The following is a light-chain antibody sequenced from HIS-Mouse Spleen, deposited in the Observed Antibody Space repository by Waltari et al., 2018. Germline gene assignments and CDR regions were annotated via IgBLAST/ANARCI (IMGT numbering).Light chain of an antibody. Sequence: SYELTQPPSVSVSPGQTARITCSGDALPKKYAYWYQQKSGQAPVLVIYEDSKRPSGIPGRFSGSSSGTMATLTISGAQVEDEADYYRYSTDSSGNHRVFGGGTKLTVL. CDR1: ALPKKY. J-gene: IGLJ2*01. CDR3: YSTDSSGNHRV. CDR2: EDS. V-gene: IGLV3-10*01.